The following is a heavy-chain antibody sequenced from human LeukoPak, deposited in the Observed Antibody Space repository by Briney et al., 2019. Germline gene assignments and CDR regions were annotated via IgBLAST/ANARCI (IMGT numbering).Heavy chain of an antibody. CDR2: IYYSGST. V-gene: IGHV4-59*08. Sequence: SETLSLTCAGNGGSFSGYYWSWIRQPPGKGLEWIGYIYYSGSTNYNPSLKSRVTISADTSKNQFSLKLSSVTAADTAVYYCARLGCSSTSCYNYFDYWGQGTLVTVSS. CDR1: GGSFSGYY. CDR3: ARLGCSSTSCYNYFDY. D-gene: IGHD2-2*02. J-gene: IGHJ4*02.